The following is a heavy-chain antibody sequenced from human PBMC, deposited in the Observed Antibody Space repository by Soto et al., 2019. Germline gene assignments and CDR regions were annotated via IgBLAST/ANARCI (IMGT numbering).Heavy chain of an antibody. CDR3: AKFYCSATSCSAFDS. V-gene: IGHV4-59*01. Sequence: PSETLSLTCTVSCGSISSYYWSWIRQPPGRGLEWIGYIYYSGSTNYNPSLKSRVTISVDTSKNQFSLKLNSVTAADTAVYYCAKFYCSATSCSAFDSWGLGTLVTVSS. D-gene: IGHD2-2*01. CDR1: CGSISSYY. J-gene: IGHJ4*02. CDR2: IYYSGST.